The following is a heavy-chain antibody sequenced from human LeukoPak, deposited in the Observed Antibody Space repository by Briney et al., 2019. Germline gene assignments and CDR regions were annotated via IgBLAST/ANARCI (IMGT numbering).Heavy chain of an antibody. V-gene: IGHV1-18*01. J-gene: IGHJ5*02. Sequence: ASVKVSCKASGYTFTSYGISWVRQAPGQGLEWMGWISVYNGNTNYAQKLQGRVTMTTDTSTSTAYMELRSLRSDDTAVYYCARVVTIFGVVGFDPWGQGTLVTVSS. D-gene: IGHD3-3*01. CDR2: ISVYNGNT. CDR1: GYTFTSYG. CDR3: ARVVTIFGVVGFDP.